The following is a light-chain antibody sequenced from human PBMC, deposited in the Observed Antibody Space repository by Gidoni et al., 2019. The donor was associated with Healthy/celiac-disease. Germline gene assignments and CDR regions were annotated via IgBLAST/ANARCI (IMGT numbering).Light chain of an antibody. Sequence: DIVMTQSPLSLPVTPGEPASISCRSSQSLLHSNGYNYLDWYLQKPGQSPQLLIYLGSNRASGVPDRFSGSGSGTDFTLKISRVEAEDVGVYYCMQAFGQXTKLEIK. CDR3: MQA. V-gene: IGKV2-28*01. CDR2: LGS. J-gene: IGKJ2*01. CDR1: QSLLHSNGYNY.